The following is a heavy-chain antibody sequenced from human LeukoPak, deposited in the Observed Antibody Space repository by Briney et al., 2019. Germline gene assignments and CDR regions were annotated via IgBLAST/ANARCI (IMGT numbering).Heavy chain of an antibody. CDR1: GFTFSSYW. Sequence: GGSLRLSCAASGFTFSSYWMSWVRQAPGKGLEWVANIKQDGGEKYYVDSVKGRFTISRDNAKNSLYLQMNSLRAEDTAVYYCACVEQWLVTKFDYWGQGTLVTVSS. J-gene: IGHJ4*02. D-gene: IGHD6-19*01. CDR3: ACVEQWLVTKFDY. CDR2: IKQDGGEK. V-gene: IGHV3-7*02.